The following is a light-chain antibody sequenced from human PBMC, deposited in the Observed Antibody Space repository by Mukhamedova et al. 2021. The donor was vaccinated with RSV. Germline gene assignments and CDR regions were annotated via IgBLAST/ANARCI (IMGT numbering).Light chain of an antibody. CDR2: GKN. J-gene: IGLJ1*01. CDR1: SCY. Sequence: SCYASWYQQKPGQAPVLVIYGKNNRPSGIPDRFSGSSSGNTASLTITGAQAEDEADYYCNSRDSSGNLYVFGTGTKVTVL. CDR3: NSRDSSGNLYV. V-gene: IGLV3-19*01.